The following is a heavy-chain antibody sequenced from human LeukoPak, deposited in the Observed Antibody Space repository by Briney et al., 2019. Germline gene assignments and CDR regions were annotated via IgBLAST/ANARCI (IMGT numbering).Heavy chain of an antibody. CDR2: ISWNSGNI. V-gene: IGHV3-9*01. D-gene: IGHD4-4*01. CDR1: GFTFDNYA. J-gene: IGHJ4*02. Sequence: GGSLRLSCAASGFTFDNYAMHWVRQAPGKGLEWVSGISWNSGNIVYADSVKGRFTISRDNSKNMLYLQMNSLRAEDTAVYYCARDPSLRVTLDYWGQGTLVTVSS. CDR3: ARDPSLRVTLDY.